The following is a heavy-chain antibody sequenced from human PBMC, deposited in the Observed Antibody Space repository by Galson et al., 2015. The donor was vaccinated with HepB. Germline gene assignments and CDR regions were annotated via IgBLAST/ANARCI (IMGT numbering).Heavy chain of an antibody. J-gene: IGHJ5*02. CDR2: ISSSSSYI. D-gene: IGHD3-22*01. CDR3: ARGDYYDSSGYFSTPQNNLFDP. Sequence: SLRLSCAASGFTFSSYSMNWVRQAPGKGLEWVSSISSSSSYIYYADSVKGRFTISRDNAKNSLYLQMNSLRAEDTAVYYCARGDYYDSSGYFSTPQNNLFDPWAPGTLVTVSS. V-gene: IGHV3-21*01. CDR1: GFTFSSYS.